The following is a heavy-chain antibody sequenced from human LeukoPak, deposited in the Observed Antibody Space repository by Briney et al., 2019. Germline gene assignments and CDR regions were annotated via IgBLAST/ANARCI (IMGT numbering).Heavy chain of an antibody. V-gene: IGHV4-61*01. Sequence: SETLSLTCTVSGGSVTSGSFYWSWIRQPPGKGLEWIWFIYYTGSTRYNPSLKSRVTLSLDTSRNQFSLRLGSVTAADTAVYYCATPGPDYGDYAYDSWGQGTLVTVSS. J-gene: IGHJ4*02. CDR2: IYYTGST. CDR3: ATPGPDYGDYAYDS. CDR1: GGSVTSGSFY. D-gene: IGHD4-17*01.